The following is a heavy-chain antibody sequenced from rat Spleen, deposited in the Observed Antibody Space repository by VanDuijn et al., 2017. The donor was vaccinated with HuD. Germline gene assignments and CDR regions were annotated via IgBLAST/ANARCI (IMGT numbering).Heavy chain of an antibody. CDR2: ISTSGDRT. V-gene: IGHV5-25*01. J-gene: IGHJ3*01. CDR3: ARHGGLRNWFAY. Sequence: EVQLVESGGGLVQPGRSLKLSCTASGFTFSTFDIAWVRQAPTQGLEWVASISTSGDRTYYRDSVKGRFTVSRDDAKSTLYLQMDSLRSEDTATYYCARHGGLRNWFAYWGQGTLVTVSS. CDR1: GFTFSTFD.